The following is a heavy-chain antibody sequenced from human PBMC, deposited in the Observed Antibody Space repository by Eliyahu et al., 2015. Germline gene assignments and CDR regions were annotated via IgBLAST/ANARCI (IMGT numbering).Heavy chain of an antibody. V-gene: IGHV3-15*01. J-gene: IGHJ4*02. CDR3: ATFTLTRPYFFDH. Sequence: IGRIRSKSSGETRDYAAPVKGRFTISRDDSIQTVFLHLNNLKTEDTGIYYCATFTLTRPYFFDHWGRGTQVTVSS. CDR2: IRSKSSGETR. D-gene: IGHD4-11*01.